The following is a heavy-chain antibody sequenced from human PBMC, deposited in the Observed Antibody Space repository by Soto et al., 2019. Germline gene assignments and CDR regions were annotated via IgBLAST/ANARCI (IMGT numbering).Heavy chain of an antibody. CDR1: GYSISSGYY. J-gene: IGHJ5*02. CDR3: ASVGILTDWFDP. Sequence: PSETLSLTCAVSGYSISSGYYWGWIRQPPGKGLEWIGSIYHSGSTYYNPSLKSRVTISVDTSKNQFSLKLSSVTAADTAVYYCASVGILTDWFDPWGQGTLVTVSS. D-gene: IGHD2-8*01. CDR2: IYHSGST. V-gene: IGHV4-38-2*01.